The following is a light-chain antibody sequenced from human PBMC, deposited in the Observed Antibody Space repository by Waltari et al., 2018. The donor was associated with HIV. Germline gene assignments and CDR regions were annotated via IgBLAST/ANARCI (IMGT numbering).Light chain of an antibody. CDR2: EDS. Sequence: SYELTQPPSVSVSTGQTARITCPGAALPKQYAYWYQQKSGQAPVLVIYEDSKRPSGIPERFSGSSSGTMAILTISGAQVEDEADYYCYSTDSSDWVFGGGTKLTVL. CDR3: YSTDSSDWV. V-gene: IGLV3-10*01. CDR1: ALPKQY. J-gene: IGLJ3*02.